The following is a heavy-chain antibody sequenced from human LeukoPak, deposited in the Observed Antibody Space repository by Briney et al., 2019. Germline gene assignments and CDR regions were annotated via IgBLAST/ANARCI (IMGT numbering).Heavy chain of an antibody. J-gene: IGHJ4*02. Sequence: PGRSLRLSCAASGFTFSRYGMHWVRQAPGKGLEWVAVISPAGSSRHHADSVEGRFTISRDNSMNTLYLQMNSLRPEDTAVYYCAKEIHDYGAVDYWGQGTLVTVSS. D-gene: IGHD4-17*01. CDR1: GFTFSRYG. CDR3: AKEIHDYGAVDY. CDR2: ISPAGSSR. V-gene: IGHV3-30*18.